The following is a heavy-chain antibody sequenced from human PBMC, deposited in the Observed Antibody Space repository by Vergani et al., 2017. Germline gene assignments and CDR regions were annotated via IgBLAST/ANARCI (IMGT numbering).Heavy chain of an antibody. D-gene: IGHD6-19*01. CDR3: AKVGYSSGSRYYYYYMDV. Sequence: QVQLVESGGGVVQPGRSLRLSCAASGFTFSSYGMHWVRQPPGKGLEWVAVISYDGSNKYYADSVKGRFTISRDNSKNTLYLQMNSLRAEDTAVYYCAKVGYSSGSRYYYYYMDVWGKGTTVTVSS. J-gene: IGHJ6*03. V-gene: IGHV3-30*18. CDR2: ISYDGSNK. CDR1: GFTFSSYG.